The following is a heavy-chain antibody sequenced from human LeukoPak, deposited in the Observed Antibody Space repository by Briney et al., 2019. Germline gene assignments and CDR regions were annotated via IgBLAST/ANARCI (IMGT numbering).Heavy chain of an antibody. CDR1: GGSISSGGYY. D-gene: IGHD3-22*01. CDR2: IYYSGST. J-gene: IGHJ4*02. V-gene: IGHV4-31*03. CDR3: AREGWLPKYYFDY. Sequence: KTSETLSLTCTVSGGSISSGGYYWSWIRQHPGKGLEWIGYIYYSGSTYYNPSLKSRVTISVDTSKNQFSLKLSSVTAADTAVYYCAREGWLPKYYFDYWGQGTLVTVSS.